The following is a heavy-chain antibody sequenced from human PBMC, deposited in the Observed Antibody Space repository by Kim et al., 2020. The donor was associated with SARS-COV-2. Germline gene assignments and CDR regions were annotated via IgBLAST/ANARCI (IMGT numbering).Heavy chain of an antibody. V-gene: IGHV4-39*01. CDR2: IYYSGST. D-gene: IGHD2-15*01. CDR1: GGSISISSYY. CDR3: ARQPLRGIVVVVAARNWFDS. J-gene: IGHJ5*01. Sequence: SETLSLTCTVSGGSISISSYYWGWIRQPPGKGLEWIGSIYYSGSTYYNPSLKSRVTISVDTSKNQFSLKLSSVTAADTAVYYCARQPLRGIVVVVAARNWFDSWGLGTLVTVSS.